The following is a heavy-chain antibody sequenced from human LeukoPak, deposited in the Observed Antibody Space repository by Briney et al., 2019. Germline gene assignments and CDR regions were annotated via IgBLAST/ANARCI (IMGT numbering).Heavy chain of an antibody. V-gene: IGHV3-33*01. CDR1: GFTFSSYG. CDR2: IWYDGSNK. J-gene: IGHJ4*02. Sequence: GRSLRLSCAASGFTFSSYGMHWVRQAPGKGLEWVAVIWYDGSNKYYADPVKGRFTISRDNSKNTLYLQMNSLRAEDTAVYYCARDSVYYDSSGYLCVYWGQGTLVTVSS. D-gene: IGHD3-22*01. CDR3: ARDSVYYDSSGYLCVY.